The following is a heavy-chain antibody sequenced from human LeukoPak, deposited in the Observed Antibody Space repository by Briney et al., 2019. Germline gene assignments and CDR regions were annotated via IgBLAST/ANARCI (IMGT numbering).Heavy chain of an antibody. J-gene: IGHJ4*02. V-gene: IGHV1-2*02. CDR1: GYTFTSYG. Sequence: ASVKVSCKASGYTFTSYGISWVRQAPGQGLEWMGWINPNSGGTNYAQKFQGRVTMTRDTSISTAYMELSRLRSDDTAVYYCARLTAMASFDYWGQGTLVTVSS. CDR3: ARLTAMASFDY. CDR2: INPNSGGT. D-gene: IGHD5-18*01.